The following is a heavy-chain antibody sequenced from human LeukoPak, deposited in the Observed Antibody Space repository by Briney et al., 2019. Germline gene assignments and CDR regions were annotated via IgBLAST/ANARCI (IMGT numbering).Heavy chain of an antibody. Sequence: SETLSLTCTVSGVSISSYYWSWIRQPPGKGLEWIGYIYYSGSTNYNPSLKSRVTISVDTSKNQFSLKLSSVTAADTAVYYCARGASYGDYKLWGQGTLVTVSS. V-gene: IGHV4-59*01. CDR2: IYYSGST. J-gene: IGHJ4*02. CDR1: GVSISSYY. D-gene: IGHD4-17*01. CDR3: ARGASYGDYKL.